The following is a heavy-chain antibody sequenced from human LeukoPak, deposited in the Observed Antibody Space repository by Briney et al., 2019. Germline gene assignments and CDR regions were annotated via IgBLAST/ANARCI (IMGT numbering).Heavy chain of an antibody. CDR3: ARVRDGYNDAYDI. D-gene: IGHD5-24*01. J-gene: IGHJ3*02. V-gene: IGHV1-46*01. CDR2: INPSGAST. CDR1: GFTFTNYN. Sequence: ASVKVSCKASGFTFTNYNMHWVRQAPGQGLEWMGIINPSGASTNYAQNFQARVTMTRDTSTSTDYMELSSMRSEDTAVYYCARVRDGYNDAYDIWGQGTMVTVPS.